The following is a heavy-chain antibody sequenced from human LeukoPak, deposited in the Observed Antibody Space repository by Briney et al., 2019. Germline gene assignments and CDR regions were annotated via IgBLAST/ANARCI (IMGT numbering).Heavy chain of an antibody. J-gene: IGHJ4*02. CDR1: GGSVNSGTYY. Sequence: SETLSLTCTVSGGSVNSGTYYWSWIRQPPGKGLEWIGNIHSSGSASCNPSLKSRVTMSVDTPRNEFSLKLSSVTAADTAVYYCARKPIVNSAWYYFDYWGQGTQVTVSS. D-gene: IGHD3-22*01. CDR3: ARKPIVNSAWYYFDY. V-gene: IGHV4-39*07. CDR2: IHSSGSA.